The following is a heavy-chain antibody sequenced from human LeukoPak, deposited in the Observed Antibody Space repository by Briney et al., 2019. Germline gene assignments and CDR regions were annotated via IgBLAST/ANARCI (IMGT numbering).Heavy chain of an antibody. CDR3: ATPYSSGWPPNSY. CDR1: GFTFSSYG. V-gene: IGHV3-30*03. J-gene: IGHJ4*02. Sequence: PGRSLRLSCAASGFTFSSYGMHWVRQAPGKGLEWVAVISYDGSNKYYADSVKGRFTISRDNSKNTLYLQMNSLRAEDTAVYYCATPYSSGWPPNSYWGQGTLVTVSS. D-gene: IGHD6-19*01. CDR2: ISYDGSNK.